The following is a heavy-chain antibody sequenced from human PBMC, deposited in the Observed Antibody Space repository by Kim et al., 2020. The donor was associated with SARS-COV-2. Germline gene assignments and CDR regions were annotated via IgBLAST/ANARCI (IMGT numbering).Heavy chain of an antibody. D-gene: IGHD6-13*01. J-gene: IGHJ2*01. V-gene: IGHV3-23*01. CDR3: AKKGIPAPRQWYFDL. Sequence: GGSLRLSCAASGFTFSSFAMTWVRQAPGNGLEWVSILTDSGGDTFYADSVKGRFTISRDSSKNTLYLQMNSLRPEDTSVYYCAKKGIPAPRQWYFDLWGRGTLVTVSS. CDR1: GFTFSSFA. CDR2: LTDSGGDT.